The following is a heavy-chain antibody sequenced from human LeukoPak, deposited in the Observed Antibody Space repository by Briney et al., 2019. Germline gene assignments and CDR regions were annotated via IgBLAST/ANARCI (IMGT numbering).Heavy chain of an antibody. CDR1: GGSFSGYY. J-gene: IGHJ3*01. V-gene: IGHV4-34*01. CDR2: INHSGST. CDR3: ARCLTTVTIDAFDL. Sequence: SETLSLTCAVYGGSFSGYYWSWIRQPPGKGLEWIGEINHSGSTNYNPSLKSRVTISVDTSKHQFSLKLSSVTAADTAVYHCARCLTTVTIDAFDLWGQGTMVTVSS. D-gene: IGHD4-17*01.